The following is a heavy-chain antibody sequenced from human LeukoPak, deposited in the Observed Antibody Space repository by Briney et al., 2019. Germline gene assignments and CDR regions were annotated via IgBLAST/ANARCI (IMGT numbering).Heavy chain of an antibody. D-gene: IGHD6-19*01. CDR3: ARGIAVAGTPSWYYGMDV. CDR2: FIPILGIA. Sequence: GASVKVSCKASGGTVSSYTISWVRQAPGQGLEWMGRFIPILGIANYAQKFQGRVTITADKSTSTAYMELSSLRSEDTAVYYCARGIAVAGTPSWYYGMDVWGQGTTVTVSS. CDR1: GGTVSSYT. J-gene: IGHJ6*01. V-gene: IGHV1-69*02.